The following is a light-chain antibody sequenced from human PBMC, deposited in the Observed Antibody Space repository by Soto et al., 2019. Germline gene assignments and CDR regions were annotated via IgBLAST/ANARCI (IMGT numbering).Light chain of an antibody. J-gene: IGKJ1*01. CDR2: GAS. V-gene: IGKV3-15*01. CDR1: QSIQSH. Sequence: MTQSAATLSVSPGERAALSCRASQSIQSHLAWYQQKPGQAPRLLIYGASNRATGVPARFSGSGSGTDFTFTISSLQPDDFATYYCQQYNSYTWTFGQGTKVDIK. CDR3: QQYNSYTWT.